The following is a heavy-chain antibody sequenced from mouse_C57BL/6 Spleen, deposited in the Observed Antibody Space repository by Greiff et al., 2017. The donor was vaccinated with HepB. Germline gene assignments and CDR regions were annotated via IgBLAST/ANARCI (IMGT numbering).Heavy chain of an antibody. Sequence: VQLQQSGAELVRPGTSVKLSCKASGYTFTSYWMHWVKQRPGQGLEWIGVIDPSDSYTNYNQKFKGKATLTVDTSSSTAYMQLSSLTSEDSAVYYCARAWDMGKNDWGQGTTLTVSS. J-gene: IGHJ2*01. CDR3: ARAWDMGKND. CDR1: GYTFTSYW. D-gene: IGHD4-1*01. CDR2: IDPSDSYT. V-gene: IGHV1-59*01.